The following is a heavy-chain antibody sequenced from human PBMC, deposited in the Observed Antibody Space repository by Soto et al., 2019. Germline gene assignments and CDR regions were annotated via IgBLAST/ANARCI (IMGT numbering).Heavy chain of an antibody. CDR2: ISYDGSLQ. J-gene: IGHJ4*02. Sequence: QAQLVESGGGVVQPGRSLRLSCAASGFAFSSYGMHWVRQAPGTGLEWVAVISYDGSLQHYADSVKGRFTISRDNAKNMVLLQMSSVRAGGTAVYYCVSDRGYGHASVPYSWGQGTLVSVSS. D-gene: IGHD5-18*01. V-gene: IGHV3-30*05. CDR1: GFAFSSYG. CDR3: VSDRGYGHASVPYS.